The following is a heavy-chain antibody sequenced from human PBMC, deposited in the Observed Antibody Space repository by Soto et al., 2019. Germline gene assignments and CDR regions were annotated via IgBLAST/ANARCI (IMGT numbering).Heavy chain of an antibody. J-gene: IGHJ6*02. V-gene: IGHV1-69*12. CDR2: IIPIFGTA. D-gene: IGHD2-2*01. Sequence: QVQLVQSGAEVKKPGSSVKVSCKASGGTFSSYAISWVRQAPGQGLEWMGGIIPIFGTANYAQKFQGRVTITADESTSTAYMELSSLRSEDTAVYYCARAECISTSCYAYYYYSYGMDVWGQGTTVTVSS. CDR3: ARAECISTSCYAYYYYSYGMDV. CDR1: GGTFSSYA.